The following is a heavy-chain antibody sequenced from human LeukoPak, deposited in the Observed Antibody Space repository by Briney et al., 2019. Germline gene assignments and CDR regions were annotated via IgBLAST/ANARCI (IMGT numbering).Heavy chain of an antibody. J-gene: IGHJ4*02. CDR1: GGTFSSYA. D-gene: IGHD5-24*01. V-gene: IGHV1-69*05. CDR2: IIPIFGTS. CDR3: ARVRRDGVDY. Sequence: SVKVSCKASGGTFSSYAISWVRQAPGQGLEWMGRIIPIFGTSNYAQKFQGRVTITTDESTSTPYMELSSLRSEDTAVYYCARVRRDGVDYWGQGTLVTVSS.